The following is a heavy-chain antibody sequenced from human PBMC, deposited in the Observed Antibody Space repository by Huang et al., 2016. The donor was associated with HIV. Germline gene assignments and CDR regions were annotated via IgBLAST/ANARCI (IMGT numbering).Heavy chain of an antibody. CDR2: VYQSGRT. CDR3: ASQHIGAAATWF. Sequence: QLQLQESGPGQVKPSETLSLTCTVSGDFISSTNYYWGWLRQSPGKGLGWVGSVYQSGRTNYNPSLKSRVTLSVDTSRNQFSQRLNSVTAADTVVYYCASQHIGAAATWFWGRGTQVAVSS. CDR1: GDFISSTNYY. D-gene: IGHD6-13*01. V-gene: IGHV4-39*01. J-gene: IGHJ4*02.